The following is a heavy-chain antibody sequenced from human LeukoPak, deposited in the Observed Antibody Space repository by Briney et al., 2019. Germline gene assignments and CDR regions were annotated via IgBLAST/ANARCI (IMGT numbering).Heavy chain of an antibody. J-gene: IGHJ4*02. CDR3: ARAEPVVVPAAIDY. Sequence: GASVKVSCKASGYTFTGYYMQWVRQAPGQGLEWMGWINPNSGGTNYAQKFQGRVTMTRDTSISTAYMELSRLRSDDTAVYYCARAEPVVVPAAIDYWGQGTLVTVSS. V-gene: IGHV1-2*02. D-gene: IGHD2-2*01. CDR2: INPNSGGT. CDR1: GYTFTGYY.